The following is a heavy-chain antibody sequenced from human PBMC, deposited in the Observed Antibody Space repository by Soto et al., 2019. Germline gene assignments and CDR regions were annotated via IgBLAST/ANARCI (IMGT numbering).Heavy chain of an antibody. D-gene: IGHD6-19*01. Sequence: EPLSPTCAVSGGSISGSNWWSWVRQPLGKGLEWIGEIYHSGSTNYNPSLKSRVTISVDKSKNQFSLKLSSVTAADTAVYYCARVAVAGTRFDYWGLGTLVTVSS. J-gene: IGHJ4*02. CDR2: IYHSGST. CDR1: GGSISGSNW. V-gene: IGHV4-4*02. CDR3: ARVAVAGTRFDY.